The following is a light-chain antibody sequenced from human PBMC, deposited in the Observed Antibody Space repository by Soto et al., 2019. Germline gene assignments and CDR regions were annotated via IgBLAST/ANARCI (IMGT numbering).Light chain of an antibody. Sequence: EIVLTQSPATLPLSPGERATLSCRASQSVSSYLAWYQEKPGQAPRLLIYDASNRATGIPARFSGSGSGTGFNLTISTLEPEDFVVYYGQQRNNWPPCLTFGRGTKVEIK. V-gene: IGKV3-11*01. CDR1: QSVSSY. J-gene: IGKJ4*01. CDR2: DAS. CDR3: QQRNNWPPCLT.